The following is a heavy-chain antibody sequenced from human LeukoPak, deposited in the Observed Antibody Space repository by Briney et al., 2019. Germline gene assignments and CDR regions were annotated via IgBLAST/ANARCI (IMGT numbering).Heavy chain of an antibody. CDR2: IYHSGST. CDR1: GGSISSGNYY. V-gene: IGHV4-30-4*08. J-gene: IGHJ5*02. D-gene: IGHD1-7*01. Sequence: SQTPSLTCSVSGGSISSGNYYWTWIRQPPEKGLEWIGYIYHSGSTYYNPSLKSRINISVDTSKNQFSLKLSSVTAADTAVYYCARGPKNSGSSFDPWGQGTLVTVSS. CDR3: ARGPKNSGSSFDP.